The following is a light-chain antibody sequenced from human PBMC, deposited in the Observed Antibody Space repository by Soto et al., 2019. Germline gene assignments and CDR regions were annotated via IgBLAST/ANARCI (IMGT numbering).Light chain of an antibody. Sequence: ELVLTQSPATLSLSPGERATPSCRASRGVSSCLAGNQQKPGQAPRLLIYGASNRTTGIPARFSGSGSGTDFTLTITSLEPEDFAVYYCQQRSNWPPITFGQGTRLRL. J-gene: IGKJ5*01. V-gene: IGKV3-11*01. CDR1: RGVSSC. CDR2: GAS. CDR3: QQRSNWPPIT.